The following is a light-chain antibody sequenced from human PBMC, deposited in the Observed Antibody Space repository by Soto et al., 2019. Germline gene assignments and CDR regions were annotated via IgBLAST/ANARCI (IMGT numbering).Light chain of an antibody. V-gene: IGLV1-40*01. Sequence: QSVLTQPPSVSGAPGQRVTISCTGSSSNIGAGYDVHWYQQLPGTAPKLLIYGNSNRPSGVPDRFSGSKSGTSASLAIIGLQAEDEADYYCQSYDSSVVFGAGTKLTVL. J-gene: IGLJ2*01. CDR1: SSNIGAGYD. CDR3: QSYDSSVV. CDR2: GNS.